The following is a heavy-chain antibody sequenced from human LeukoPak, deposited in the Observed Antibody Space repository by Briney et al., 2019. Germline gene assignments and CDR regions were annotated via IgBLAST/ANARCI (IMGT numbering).Heavy chain of an antibody. CDR2: ISGSGGST. CDR1: GFTFSSYA. J-gene: IGHJ5*02. V-gene: IGHV3-23*01. Sequence: GGSLRLSCAASGFTFSSYAMSWVRQAPGKGLEGVSAISGSGGSTYYADSVKGRFTISRDNSKNTLYLQMNSLRAEDTAVYYCAKDGYSSSWSGLNWFDPWGQGTLVTVSS. D-gene: IGHD6-13*01. CDR3: AKDGYSSSWSGLNWFDP.